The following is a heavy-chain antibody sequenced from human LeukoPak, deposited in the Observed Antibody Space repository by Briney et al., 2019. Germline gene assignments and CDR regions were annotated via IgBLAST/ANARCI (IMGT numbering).Heavy chain of an antibody. J-gene: IGHJ4*02. CDR3: AKSGYNRFDY. Sequence: GGSLRLSCTASGFIFSNYGMHWVRQAPGKGLEWVAFIRDDGSNEYYADSVKGRFTMSRDNFKNTLYMQMNSLRAEDTAVYYCAKSGYNRFDYWGQGTLVTVSS. CDR1: GFIFSNYG. D-gene: IGHD5-24*01. CDR2: IRDDGSNE. V-gene: IGHV3-30*02.